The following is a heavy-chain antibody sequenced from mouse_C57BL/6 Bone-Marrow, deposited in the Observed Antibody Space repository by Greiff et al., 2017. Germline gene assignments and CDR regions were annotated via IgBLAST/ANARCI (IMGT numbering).Heavy chain of an antibody. CDR2: IYPSDSET. D-gene: IGHD1-1*01. Sequence: VQLQQPGAELVRPGSSVKLSCKASGYTFTSYWMDWVKQRPGQGLEWIGNIYPSDSETHYNQKFKDKATLTVDKSSSTAYMQLSSLTSEDSAVYYCARRLEDYGKVDYWGQGTSVTVSS. V-gene: IGHV1-61*01. CDR1: GYTFTSYW. CDR3: ARRLEDYGKVDY. J-gene: IGHJ4*01.